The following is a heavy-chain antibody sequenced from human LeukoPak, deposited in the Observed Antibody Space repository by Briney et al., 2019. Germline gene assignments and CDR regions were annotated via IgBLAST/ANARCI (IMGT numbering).Heavy chain of an antibody. CDR1: GFTFSSYS. D-gene: IGHD3-10*01. CDR2: ISSSSSYI. J-gene: IGHJ4*02. Sequence: GGSLRLSCAASGFTFSSYSMNWVRQAPGKGLEWVSSISSSSSYIYYADSVKGRFTISRDNAKNSLYLQMNSLRAEDTAVYYCASRITMVRGGTGFHWGQGTLVTVSS. CDR3: ASRITMVRGGTGFH. V-gene: IGHV3-21*01.